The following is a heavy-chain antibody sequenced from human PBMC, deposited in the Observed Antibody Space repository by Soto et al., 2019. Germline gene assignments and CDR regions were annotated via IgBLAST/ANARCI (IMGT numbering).Heavy chain of an antibody. CDR2: ISYDGSNK. V-gene: IGHV3-30*09. D-gene: IGHD6-13*01. Sequence: QVQLVESGGGVVQPGRSLRLSCAASGFTFSSYAMHWVRQAPGKGLEWVAVISYDGSNKYYADSVKGRFAISRDNSKNTLYLQMNSLRAEDTAVYYCARDEQLVLDYWGQGTLVTVSP. J-gene: IGHJ4*02. CDR1: GFTFSSYA. CDR3: ARDEQLVLDY.